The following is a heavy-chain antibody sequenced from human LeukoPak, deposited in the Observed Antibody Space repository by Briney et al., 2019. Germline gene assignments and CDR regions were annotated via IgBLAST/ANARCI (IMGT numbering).Heavy chain of an antibody. CDR2: IYPDDSDT. CDR1: GYSFTSYW. Sequence: GESLKISCKGSGYSFTSYWIGWVRQMPGKGLEWMGMIYPDDSDTAYSPSFKGQVTISADKSISTAYLQWSSLKASDSAMYYCARQAIAAVPNNWFDPWGQGTLVTVSS. CDR3: ARQAIAAVPNNWFDP. V-gene: IGHV5-51*01. J-gene: IGHJ5*02. D-gene: IGHD6-13*01.